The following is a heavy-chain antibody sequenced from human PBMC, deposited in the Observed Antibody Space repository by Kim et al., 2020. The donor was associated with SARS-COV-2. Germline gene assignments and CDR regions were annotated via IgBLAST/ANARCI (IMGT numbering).Heavy chain of an antibody. Sequence: SETLSLTCTVSGGSVSSSNSYWGWIRQPLGQGLEWIGSIYHSGRTYYNPSLKSRVSMSVDTSKNQISLKVTSGTAADTAIYYCARHVVVNERIIKYHFDYWGQGALVTISS. CDR2: IYHSGRT. J-gene: IGHJ4*02. V-gene: IGHV4-39*01. CDR1: GGSVSSSNSY. D-gene: IGHD2-15*01. CDR3: ARHVVVNERIIKYHFDY.